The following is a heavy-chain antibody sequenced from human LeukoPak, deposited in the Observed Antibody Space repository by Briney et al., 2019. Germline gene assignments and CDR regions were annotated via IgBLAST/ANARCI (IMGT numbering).Heavy chain of an antibody. CDR1: NGAITGYY. CDR2: ILYSGST. Sequence: SETLSLTCTVSNGAITGYYWGWIRQPPGKGLEWIGHILYSGSTNYNPSLKSRVTISVDTSKNRFSLKLSSVTAADTAVYYCARGYSTSWTYYFDYWSQGALVTVSS. D-gene: IGHD2-2*01. V-gene: IGHV4-59*12. CDR3: ARGYSTSWTYYFDY. J-gene: IGHJ4*02.